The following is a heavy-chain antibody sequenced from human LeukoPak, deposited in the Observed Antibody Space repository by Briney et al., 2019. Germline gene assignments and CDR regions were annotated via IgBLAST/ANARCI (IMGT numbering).Heavy chain of an antibody. CDR3: AKTNRDTVVVVAPKAMAFDI. CDR1: GFAFNSYS. D-gene: IGHD2-15*01. CDR2: ISGSNSYI. Sequence: GGSLRLSCAASGFAFNSYSMNWVRQAPGKGLEWVSSISGSNSYIYYADSMKGRFTISRDNAKNSLYLQMNSLRAEDTAVYYCAKTNRDTVVVVAPKAMAFDIWGQGTMVTVSS. J-gene: IGHJ3*02. V-gene: IGHV3-21*04.